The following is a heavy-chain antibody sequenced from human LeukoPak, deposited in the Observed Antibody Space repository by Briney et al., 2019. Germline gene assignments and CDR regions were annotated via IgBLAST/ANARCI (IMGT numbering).Heavy chain of an antibody. J-gene: IGHJ6*03. CDR1: GYSISSGYY. CDR3: ARNPRPMGYSYYYYYMDV. CDR2: IYHSGST. V-gene: IGHV4-38-2*01. Sequence: PSETLSLTCAVSGYSISSGYYWGWIRQPPGKGLEWIGSIYHSGSTYYNPSLKSRVTISVDTSKNQFSLKLSSVAAADTAVYYCARNPRPMGYSYYYYYMDVWGKGTTVTVSS.